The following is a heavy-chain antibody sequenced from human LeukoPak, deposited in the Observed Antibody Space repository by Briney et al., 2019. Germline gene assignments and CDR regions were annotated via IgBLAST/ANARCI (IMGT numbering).Heavy chain of an antibody. CDR2: ISYDGSNK. CDR3: ARHREPYSSSWYDFDY. Sequence: GRSLRLSCAASGFTLSSYAMHWVRQAPGKGLEWVAVISYDGSNKYYADSVKGRFTISRDYSKNTLYLQMNSLRAEDTAVYYCARHREPYSSSWYDFDYWGQGTLVTVSS. D-gene: IGHD6-13*01. CDR1: GFTLSSYA. J-gene: IGHJ4*02. V-gene: IGHV3-30-3*01.